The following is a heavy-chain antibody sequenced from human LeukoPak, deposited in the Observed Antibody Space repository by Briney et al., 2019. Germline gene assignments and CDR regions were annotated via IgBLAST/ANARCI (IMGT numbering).Heavy chain of an antibody. CDR1: GVTFDDYA. Sequence: GGSLRLSCAASGVTFDDYAMHWVRQAPGKGLEWVSGISWNSGSIGYADSVKGRFTISRDNAKNSLYLQMNSLRAEDMALYYCAKDTTVTTSGAFDIWGQGTMVTVSS. J-gene: IGHJ3*02. D-gene: IGHD4-17*01. V-gene: IGHV3-9*03. CDR3: AKDTTVTTSGAFDI. CDR2: ISWNSGSI.